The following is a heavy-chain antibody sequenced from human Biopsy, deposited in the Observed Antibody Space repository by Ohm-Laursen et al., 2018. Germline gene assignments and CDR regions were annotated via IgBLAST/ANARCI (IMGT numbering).Heavy chain of an antibody. CDR2: INHRGST. Sequence: GTLSLTCAVYGGSFSGYYWSWIRQPPGKGLEWIGKINHRGSTNYNPSLKSRVTISVDTSKNQFSLKLRSVTAADTAVYYCARAVDYYDPYYYYGLDVWGQGTTVTVSS. CDR3: ARAVDYYDPYYYYGLDV. J-gene: IGHJ6*02. D-gene: IGHD3-16*01. CDR1: GGSFSGYY. V-gene: IGHV4-34*01.